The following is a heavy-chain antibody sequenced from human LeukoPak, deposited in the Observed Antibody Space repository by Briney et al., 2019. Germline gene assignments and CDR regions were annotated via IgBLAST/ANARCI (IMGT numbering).Heavy chain of an antibody. Sequence: SETLSLTCTVSGGSISSYYWSWIRQPPGKGLEWIGYIYYSGSTNYNPSLKSRVTISVDTSKNQFSLKLSSVTAADTAVYYCARYSSSTGYFDYWGQGTLVTVSS. V-gene: IGHV4-59*01. D-gene: IGHD6-6*01. J-gene: IGHJ4*02. CDR2: IYYSGST. CDR3: ARYSSSTGYFDY. CDR1: GGSISSYY.